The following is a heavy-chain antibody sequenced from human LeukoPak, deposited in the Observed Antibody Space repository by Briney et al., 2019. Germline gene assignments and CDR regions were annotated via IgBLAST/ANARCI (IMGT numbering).Heavy chain of an antibody. D-gene: IGHD3-22*01. CDR1: GFPFDDYG. CDR3: VKDRYFYDSGSKAN. J-gene: IGHJ4*02. Sequence: PGGSLRLSCVASGFPFDDYGMFWVRQNPGKGLEWISGISWNSGIIAYADSVKGRFTIFRDNAKNSLFLQMNSLRVEDTAVYYCVKDRYFYDSGSKANWGQGTLVTVSS. V-gene: IGHV3-9*01. CDR2: ISWNSGII.